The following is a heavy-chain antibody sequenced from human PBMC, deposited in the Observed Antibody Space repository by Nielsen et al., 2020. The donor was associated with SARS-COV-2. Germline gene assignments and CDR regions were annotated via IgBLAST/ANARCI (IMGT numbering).Heavy chain of an antibody. Sequence: GSLRLSCTVSGGSISTYYWTWIRQPPGKGLEWIGYISYTGSTNHNPSLNSRVTISLDMSKNQFSLKLSSVTAADTGVYYCASPPGVTHPYYYGMDVWGQGTTVTVSS. J-gene: IGHJ6*02. CDR3: ASPPGVTHPYYYGMDV. CDR2: ISYTGST. CDR1: GGSISTYY. V-gene: IGHV4-59*01. D-gene: IGHD2-8*01.